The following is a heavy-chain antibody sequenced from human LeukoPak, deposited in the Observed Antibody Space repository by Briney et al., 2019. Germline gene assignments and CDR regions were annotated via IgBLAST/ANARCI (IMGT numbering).Heavy chain of an antibody. Sequence: ASVKVSCKTSGYTFTGYYLHWVRQAPRQGPEWMGWTNANSGDTYYVQKFKGRITMTRDTSINTAYMELNRLISDDTAVYYCARVVDVGVPGFQHWGRGTLVTVSS. CDR2: TNANSGDT. CDR1: GYTFTGYY. D-gene: IGHD1-26*01. CDR3: ARVVDVGVPGFQH. J-gene: IGHJ1*01. V-gene: IGHV1-2*02.